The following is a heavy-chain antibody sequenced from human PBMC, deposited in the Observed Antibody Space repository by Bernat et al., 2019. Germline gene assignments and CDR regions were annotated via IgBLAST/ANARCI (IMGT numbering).Heavy chain of an antibody. D-gene: IGHD6-19*01. CDR2: ISYDGSDK. V-gene: IGHV3-30*18. CDR1: GFTFSSYG. Sequence: VQLVESGGGLVQPGGSLRLSCAASGFTFSSYGMHWVRQAPGKGLEWVAVISYDGSDKYYADSVKGRFTISRGNSKNTLYLQMNSLRAEDTAVYYCAKDGSARAGTDDKSFYWYFDLWGRGTLVTVSS. J-gene: IGHJ2*01. CDR3: AKDGSARAGTDDKSFYWYFDL.